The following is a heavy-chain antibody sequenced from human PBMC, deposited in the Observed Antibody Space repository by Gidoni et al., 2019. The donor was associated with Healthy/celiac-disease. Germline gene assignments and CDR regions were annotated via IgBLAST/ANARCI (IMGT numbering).Heavy chain of an antibody. CDR3: ARAAYVGDYAAYFDY. D-gene: IGHD4-17*01. V-gene: IGHV3-30-3*01. Sequence: QVQLVESGGGVVQPGRSLRLSCAASGFTFSRYAMHWVRQAPGKGLEWVAVISYDGSNKYYEDSVKGRFTNSRDNSKNTLYRQMNSRRAEDTAVYYCARAAYVGDYAAYFDYWGQGTLVTVSS. CDR1: GFTFSRYA. J-gene: IGHJ4*02. CDR2: ISYDGSNK.